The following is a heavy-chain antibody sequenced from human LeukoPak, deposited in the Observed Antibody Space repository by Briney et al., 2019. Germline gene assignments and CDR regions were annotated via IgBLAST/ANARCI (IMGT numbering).Heavy chain of an antibody. J-gene: IGHJ4*02. CDR3: ARLGYTTGPTDY. D-gene: IGHD2-2*02. CDR1: GFTFSNYE. CDR2: FSSSGSIT. V-gene: IGHV3-48*03. Sequence: GGSLRLSCVASGFTFSNYEMNWVRQAPGKGLEWVSYFSSSGSITYYADSVKGRFTISRDNAKNSLYLQMNSLRAEDTTVYYCARLGYTTGPTDYWGQGTLVTVSS.